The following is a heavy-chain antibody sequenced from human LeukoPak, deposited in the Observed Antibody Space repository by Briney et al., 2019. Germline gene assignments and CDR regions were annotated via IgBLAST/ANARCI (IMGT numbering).Heavy chain of an antibody. Sequence: GGSLRLSCVASGFTFGSYEMTWVRQAPGKGLEWVAYIGDSGGDIHYADSVKGRFTISRYNADNSLYLQMDSLRAEDTAVYYCARDGSVAVPGTLYFDSWGQGTLVTVSS. D-gene: IGHD6-19*01. V-gene: IGHV3-48*03. CDR1: GFTFGSYE. CDR3: ARDGSVAVPGTLYFDS. J-gene: IGHJ4*02. CDR2: IGDSGGDI.